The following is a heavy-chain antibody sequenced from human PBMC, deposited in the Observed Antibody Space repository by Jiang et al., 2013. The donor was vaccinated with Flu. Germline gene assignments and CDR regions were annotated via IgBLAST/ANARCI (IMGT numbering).Heavy chain of an antibody. V-gene: IGHV1-18*01. J-gene: IGHJ3*02. D-gene: IGHD2-21*01. CDR2: ISAYNGNT. CDR1: GYSFSSYA. CDR3: ARGGETFDI. Sequence: KPGASVKVSCKASGYSFSSYAISWVRQAPGQGLEWLGWISAYNGNTNYAQKVQDRVTMTTDTSTSTAYMELRSLRSDDTAVYYCARGGETFDIWGQGTMVTVSS.